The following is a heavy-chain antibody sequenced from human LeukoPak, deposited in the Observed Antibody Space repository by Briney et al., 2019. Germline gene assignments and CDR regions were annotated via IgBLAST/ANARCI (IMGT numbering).Heavy chain of an antibody. V-gene: IGHV5-10-1*01. CDR1: GYSFTNFW. D-gene: IGHD3-10*01. CDR2: INPSDSYT. J-gene: IGHJ4*01. CDR3: ARRHGSGSYPSFDY. Sequence: GESLRISCKGSGYSFTNFWISWVRQVPGRGLEWMGRINPSDSYTNYSPSFQGHVTISVDKSISTAYMQWSSLKASDTAIYYCARRHGSGSYPSFDYWGHGTLVSVSS.